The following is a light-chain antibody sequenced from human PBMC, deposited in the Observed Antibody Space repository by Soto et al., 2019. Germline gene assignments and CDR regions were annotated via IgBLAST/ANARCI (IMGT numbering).Light chain of an antibody. CDR1: RILLHITGETF. V-gene: IGKV2-29*03. J-gene: IGKJ5*01. CDR3: MQGLQTPPT. CDR2: EVS. Sequence: DVVMTQTPLSLSVAPGQPASISCKSGRILLHITGETFLFWYLQKPGQSPQLLIYEVSTRVSGVPDRFSGSGSGTDFTLKIDRVEAEDVGTYYCMQGLQTPPTFGQGTRLEIK.